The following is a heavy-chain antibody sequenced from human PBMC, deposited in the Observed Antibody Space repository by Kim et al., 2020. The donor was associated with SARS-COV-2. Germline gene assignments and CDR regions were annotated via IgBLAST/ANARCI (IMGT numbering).Heavy chain of an antibody. D-gene: IGHD3-10*01. Sequence: GGSLRLSCAASGFTFSSYSMNWVRQAPGKGLEWVSYIISSSSTIYYADSVKGRFTISRDNAMNSLYLQMNSLRDEDTAVYYCARTQLSGSYYRGDFDYWGQGTLVTVSS. CDR1: GFTFSSYS. V-gene: IGHV3-48*02. CDR2: IISSSSTI. J-gene: IGHJ4*02. CDR3: ARTQLSGSYYRGDFDY.